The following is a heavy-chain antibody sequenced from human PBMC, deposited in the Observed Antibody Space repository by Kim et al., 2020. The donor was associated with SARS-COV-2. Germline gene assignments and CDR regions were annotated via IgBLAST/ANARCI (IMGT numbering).Heavy chain of an antibody. CDR3: VGSAAAGFRFDY. Sequence: GGSLRLSCAASGFTFSSYSMNWVRQAPGKGLEWVSYIGTSSSSIYYPDSVKGRFTISRDNAKNSLYLQINSLRDEDTAVYDCVGSAAAGFRFDYWGQGTLVTVSS. V-gene: IGHV3-48*02. CDR2: IGTSSSSI. D-gene: IGHD6-13*01. J-gene: IGHJ4*02. CDR1: GFTFSSYS.